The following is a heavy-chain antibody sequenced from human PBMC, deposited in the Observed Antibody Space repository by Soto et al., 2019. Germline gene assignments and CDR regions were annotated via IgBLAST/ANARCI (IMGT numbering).Heavy chain of an antibody. CDR1: GFDFRKYA. J-gene: IGHJ4*02. V-gene: IGHV3-30-3*01. CDR3: ARAVDAAMDPLDY. D-gene: IGHD5-18*01. Sequence: GGSLRLSCAASGFDFRKYAMHWVRQSPGKGPEWVAITSDDGDIQYYADSVKGRFTISRDNSKNTLYLQMTTLRSEDAAVYFCARAVDAAMDPLDYWGQGTLVTVSS. CDR2: TSDDGDIQ.